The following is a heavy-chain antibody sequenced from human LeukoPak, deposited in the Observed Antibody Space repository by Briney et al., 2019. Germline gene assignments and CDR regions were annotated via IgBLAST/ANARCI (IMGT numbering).Heavy chain of an antibody. CDR3: ARGQGYSYGYEWFDP. J-gene: IGHJ5*02. Sequence: PSETLSLTCTVSGGSMTNYYWSWIRQPPGKGLEWVGYIYYSGSTNYNPSLKSRVTISVDTSKNQFSLKLSSVTAADTAVYYCARGQGYSYGYEWFDPWGQGTLVTVSS. V-gene: IGHV4-59*01. CDR1: GGSMTNYY. CDR2: IYYSGST. D-gene: IGHD5-18*01.